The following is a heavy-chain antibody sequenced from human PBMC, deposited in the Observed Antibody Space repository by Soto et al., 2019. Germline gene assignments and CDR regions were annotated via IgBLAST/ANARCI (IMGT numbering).Heavy chain of an antibody. CDR2: ISEGGDSA. V-gene: IGHV3-23*01. CDR1: GFAFSRYA. Sequence: EVQLLESGGGLVQPGGSLRLSCAASGFAFSRYAMSWVRQAPGKGLEWVLSISEGGDSAYHADSVRGRFTISRDKSNNTLYVQMNSLRVADTAIYYCAKDRRQFLEGETFEIWGQGTMVTVAS. D-gene: IGHD1-1*01. J-gene: IGHJ3*02. CDR3: AKDRRQFLEGETFEI.